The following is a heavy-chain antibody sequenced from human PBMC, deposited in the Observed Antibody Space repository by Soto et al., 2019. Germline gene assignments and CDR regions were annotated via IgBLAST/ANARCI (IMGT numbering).Heavy chain of an antibody. CDR3: ARAHGEDYYYFMDV. Sequence: AAVKVSCKASGYTFTVYYMHWVRQAPGQGLEWMGWINPNSGGTNYAQKFQGWVTMTRDTSISTAYMELSRLRSDDTAVYYCARAHGEDYYYFMDVWGKGTTVTVSS. CDR1: GYTFTVYY. V-gene: IGHV1-2*04. J-gene: IGHJ6*03. CDR2: INPNSGGT. D-gene: IGHD4-17*01.